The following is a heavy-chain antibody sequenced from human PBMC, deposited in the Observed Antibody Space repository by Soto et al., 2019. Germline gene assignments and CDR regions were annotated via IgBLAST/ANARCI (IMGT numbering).Heavy chain of an antibody. D-gene: IGHD6-19*01. V-gene: IGHV3-23*01. CDR2: ISGSGGST. CDR3: ANDIDSSGWYPYYYYGMDV. CDR1: GFTFSSYA. Sequence: EVQLLESGGGLVQPGGSLRLSCAASGFTFSSYAMSWVRQAPGKGLEWVSAISGSGGSTYYADSVKGRFTISRDNSKNTLYLQMNGLRAEDTAVYYCANDIDSSGWYPYYYYGMDVWGQGTTVTVSS. J-gene: IGHJ6*02.